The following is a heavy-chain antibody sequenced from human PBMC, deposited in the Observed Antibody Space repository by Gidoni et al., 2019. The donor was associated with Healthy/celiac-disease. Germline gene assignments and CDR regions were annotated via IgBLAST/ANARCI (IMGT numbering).Heavy chain of an antibody. D-gene: IGHD3-22*01. CDR3: ARWGYYDSSGYCFDY. J-gene: IGHJ4*02. CDR1: GFTVSSNY. Sequence: EVQLVESGGGLIQPGGSLRLSCAASGFTVSSNYMSWVRQAPGKGLEWVSVIYSGGSTYYADSVKGRFTISRDNSKNTLYLQMNSLRAEDTAVYYCARWGYYDSSGYCFDYWGQGTLVTVSS. V-gene: IGHV3-53*01. CDR2: IYSGGST.